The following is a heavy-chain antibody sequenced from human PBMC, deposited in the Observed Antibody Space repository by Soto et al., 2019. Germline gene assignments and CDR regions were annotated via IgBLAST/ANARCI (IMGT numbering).Heavy chain of an antibody. J-gene: IGHJ4*02. CDR1: GGSISSYY. V-gene: IGHV4-59*08. Sequence: QVQLQESGPGLVKPSETVSLTCTVSGGSISSYYWSWIRQPPGKGLEWIGYIHYSGSTKYDPSLKSRVTISVDPSKSHCSLKLSSVTAADTAVYYCARRLVRGVIDYWGQGTLVTVSS. D-gene: IGHD3-10*01. CDR2: IHYSGST. CDR3: ARRLVRGVIDY.